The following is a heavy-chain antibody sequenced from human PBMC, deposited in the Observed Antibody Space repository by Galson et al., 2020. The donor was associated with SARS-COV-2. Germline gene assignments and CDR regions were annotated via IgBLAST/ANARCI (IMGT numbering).Heavy chain of an antibody. CDR2: IKEDGREI. CDR1: GFIFSNIW. D-gene: IGHD1-20*01. CDR3: VRGHWYPHP. J-gene: IGHJ1*01. V-gene: IGHV3-7*03. Sequence: GGSLRLSCEASGFIFSNIWMSWVRQVPGKGLEWVAKIKEDGREIYYVDSVKGRFTISRDNAKNSLYLQMNSLRVEDTAIYYCVRGHWYPHPWGQGTLVTVSS.